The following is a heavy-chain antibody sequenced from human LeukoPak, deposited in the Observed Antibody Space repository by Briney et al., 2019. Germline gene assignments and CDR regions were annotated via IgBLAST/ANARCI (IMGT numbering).Heavy chain of an antibody. CDR1: GLTFSNCR. V-gene: IGHV3-7*05. Sequence: GGSLRLSCVVFGLTFSNCRMTWVRQAPGRGLEWVANIKEDGTETSYVGSVKGRFTISRDNAKNSLYLQMNSLRAEDTALYYCARDEFGPLAFWGRGTLVTVSS. CDR3: ARDEFGPLAF. CDR2: IKEDGTET. J-gene: IGHJ4*02. D-gene: IGHD3/OR15-3a*01.